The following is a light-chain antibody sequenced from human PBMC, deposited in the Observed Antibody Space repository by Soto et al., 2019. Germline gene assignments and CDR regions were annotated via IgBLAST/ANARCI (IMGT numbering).Light chain of an antibody. J-gene: IGKJ2*01. Sequence: EIVLTQSPATLSLSPGERATLSCRASQSVRIFFAWYQQKPGQAPRLLIYDASNRATGIPDRFSGSGSGTAFTLPISSLEHADFAAYYCQQRGNCPPSTFGQGTKVDIK. CDR2: DAS. V-gene: IGKV3-11*01. CDR3: QQRGNCPPST. CDR1: QSVRIF.